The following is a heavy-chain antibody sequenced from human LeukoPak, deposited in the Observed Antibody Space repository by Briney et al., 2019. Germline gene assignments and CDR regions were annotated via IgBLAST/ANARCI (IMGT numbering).Heavy chain of an antibody. CDR3: EISPGVMITFGGAPATDYFDY. V-gene: IGHV1-2*02. CDR2: INPNSAGT. Sequence: AASVKVSCKASGYTFTDYYMHWVRQAPGQGLEWMGWINPNSAGTNYAQKFQGRVTMTRDTSISTAYMQVSRLRSDEPSVHDVEISPGVMITFGGAPATDYFDYWGQGTLVTVSS. CDR1: GYTFTDYY. J-gene: IGHJ4*02. D-gene: IGHD3-16*01.